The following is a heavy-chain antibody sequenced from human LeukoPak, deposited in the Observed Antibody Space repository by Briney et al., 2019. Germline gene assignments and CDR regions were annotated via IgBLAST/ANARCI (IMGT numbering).Heavy chain of an antibody. Sequence: GGSPRLSCAASGFTFSSYAMSWVRQAPGKGLEWVSAISGSGGSTYYADSVKGRFTISRDNSKNTLYLQMNSLRAEDTAVYYCAKVEMIVVVIDYWGQGTLVTVSS. CDR3: AKVEMIVVVIDY. V-gene: IGHV3-23*01. J-gene: IGHJ4*02. CDR1: GFTFSSYA. D-gene: IGHD3-22*01. CDR2: ISGSGGST.